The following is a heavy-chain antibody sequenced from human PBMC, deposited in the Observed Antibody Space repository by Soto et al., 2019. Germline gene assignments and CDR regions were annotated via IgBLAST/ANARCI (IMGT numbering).Heavy chain of an antibody. Sequence: SVKVSCKASGGTFRYYAINWVRQAPGQGLEWMGGIIPILGTAHYAQKFQGRVTITADKSTRTAYVELSRLRSENTAVYYCWVGYGSGGSGLPDTFDIWGQGTMVTVSS. CDR2: IIPILGTA. V-gene: IGHV1-69*06. CDR1: GGTFRYYA. J-gene: IGHJ3*02. D-gene: IGHD2-15*01. CDR3: WVGYGSGGSGLPDTFDI.